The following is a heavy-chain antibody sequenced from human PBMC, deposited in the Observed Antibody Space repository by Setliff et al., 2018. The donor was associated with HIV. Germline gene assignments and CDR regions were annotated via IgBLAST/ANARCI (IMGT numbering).Heavy chain of an antibody. Sequence: GGSLRLSCAVSGFIFNNYWMSWVRQAPGKGLEWVANINQDGSEKHYVDSVTGRFAISRDKSKNLLFLQMDNLRAEDTAVYYCARDPLRATSLLTWWFPDYWGQGTLVT. J-gene: IGHJ4*02. CDR2: INQDGSEK. CDR1: GFIFNNYW. D-gene: IGHD2-15*01. CDR3: ARDPLRATSLLTWWFPDY. V-gene: IGHV3-7*01.